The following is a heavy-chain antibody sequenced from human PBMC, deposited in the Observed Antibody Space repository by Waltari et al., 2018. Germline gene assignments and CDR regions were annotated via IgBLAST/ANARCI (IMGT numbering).Heavy chain of an antibody. Sequence: QVQLQESGPGLVKPSQTLSLTCTVSAGSITRGSYYWSWIRPPPGQGLEWIGRIYPSGSTNYNPSLKSRVTISVDTSKNQFSLKLSSVTAADTAVYYCARAPIVVVPAALYYYYYYMDVWGKGTTVTVSS. CDR3: ARAPIVVVPAALYYYYYYMDV. CDR1: AGSITRGSYY. D-gene: IGHD2-2*01. CDR2: IYPSGST. J-gene: IGHJ6*03. V-gene: IGHV4-61*02.